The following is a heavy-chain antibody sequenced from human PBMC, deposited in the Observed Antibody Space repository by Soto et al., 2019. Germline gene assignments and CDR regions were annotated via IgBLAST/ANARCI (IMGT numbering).Heavy chain of an antibody. D-gene: IGHD4-17*01. CDR1: GLTFSSYA. V-gene: IGHV3-30-3*01. J-gene: IGHJ3*02. CDR3: ARDRDYGDYGDAFDI. Sequence: SLRLSCAASGLTFSSYAMHWVRQAPGKGLEWVAVISYDGSNKYYADSVKGRFTISRDNSKNTLYLQMNSLRAEDTAVYYCARDRDYGDYGDAFDIWGQGTMVTVSS. CDR2: ISYDGSNK.